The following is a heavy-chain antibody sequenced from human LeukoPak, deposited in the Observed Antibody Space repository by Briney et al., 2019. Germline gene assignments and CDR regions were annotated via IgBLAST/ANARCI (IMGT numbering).Heavy chain of an antibody. Sequence: SQTLSLTCAISGDSVSSNSAAWNWLRQSPSRGLEWLGRTYYRSKWYNDYAVSVKSRITINPDTSKNQFSLQLNSVTPEDTAVYYCARETDYYDSSGYYYRDSKYYFDYWGQGTLVTVSS. CDR2: TYYRSKWYN. V-gene: IGHV6-1*01. CDR3: ARETDYYDSSGYYYRDSKYYFDY. D-gene: IGHD3-22*01. CDR1: GDSVSSNSAA. J-gene: IGHJ4*02.